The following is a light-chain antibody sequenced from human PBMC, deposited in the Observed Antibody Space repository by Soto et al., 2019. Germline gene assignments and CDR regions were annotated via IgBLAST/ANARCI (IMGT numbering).Light chain of an antibody. J-gene: IGKJ1*01. V-gene: IGKV3-20*01. CDR2: GAS. CDR3: QQYNNWPQT. CDR1: QSVSSSY. Sequence: IVLTQSPGALALSPGERATLSCRASQSVSSSYLAWYQQKPGQAPRLLIYGASSRATGIPDRFSGSGSGTDFTLTISRLEPEDFAVYYCQQYNNWPQTFGQGTKVDI.